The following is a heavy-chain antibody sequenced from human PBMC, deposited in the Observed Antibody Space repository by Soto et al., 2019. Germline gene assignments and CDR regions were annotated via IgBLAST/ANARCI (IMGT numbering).Heavy chain of an antibody. J-gene: IGHJ5*02. CDR2: INAGNGNT. V-gene: IGHV1-3*01. CDR1: GYTFTSYA. D-gene: IGHD3-3*01. CDR3: ARDLPGTGYYTS. Sequence: ASVKVSCKASGYTFTSYAMHWVRQAPGQRLEWMGWINAGNGNTKYSQKFQGRVTITRDTSASTAYMELSSLRSEDTAVYYCARDLPGTGYYTSWGQGTLVTVSS.